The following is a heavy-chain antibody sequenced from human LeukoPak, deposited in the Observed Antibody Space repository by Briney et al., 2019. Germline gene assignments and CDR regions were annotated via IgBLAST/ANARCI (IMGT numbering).Heavy chain of an antibody. Sequence: SEILSLTCAVYGGSFSGYYWSWIRQPPGKGLEWIGEINHSGSTNYNPSLKSRVTISVDTSKNQFSLKLSSVTAADTAVYYCARGANYYDSSGYYFHYYYYMDVWGKGTTVTVSS. J-gene: IGHJ6*03. V-gene: IGHV4-34*01. CDR2: INHSGST. CDR3: ARGANYYDSSGYYFHYYYYMDV. CDR1: GGSFSGYY. D-gene: IGHD3-22*01.